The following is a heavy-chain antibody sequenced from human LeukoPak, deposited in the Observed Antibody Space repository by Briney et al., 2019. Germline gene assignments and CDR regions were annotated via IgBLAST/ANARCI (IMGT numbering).Heavy chain of an antibody. CDR2: IYRSGST. CDR3: ARSSSGPSPEH. Sequence: GGSLRLSCAASGFTVSSNYMSWIRQAPGKGLEWVSVIYRSGSTHYADSVKDRFIISRDNAKNSLYLQMNSLRAEDTAVYYCARSSSGPSPEHWGQGTLVTVSS. J-gene: IGHJ4*02. D-gene: IGHD2-2*01. V-gene: IGHV3-66*01. CDR1: GFTVSSNY.